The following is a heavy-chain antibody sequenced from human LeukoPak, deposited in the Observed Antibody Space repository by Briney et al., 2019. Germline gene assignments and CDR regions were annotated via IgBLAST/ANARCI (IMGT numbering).Heavy chain of an antibody. D-gene: IGHD2-21*02. CDR2: MNSDGSTI. V-gene: IGHV3-74*01. J-gene: IGHJ6*04. Sequence: GGSLRLSCAASGFTFSTYWMYWVRQAPGKGLMWVSRMNSDGSTIRYADSVKGRFTISRDNAKNTLYLQMNSLRVEDTAVYYCARGMYGDSVGMDVWGKGTTVTVSS. CDR3: ARGMYGDSVGMDV. CDR1: GFTFSTYW.